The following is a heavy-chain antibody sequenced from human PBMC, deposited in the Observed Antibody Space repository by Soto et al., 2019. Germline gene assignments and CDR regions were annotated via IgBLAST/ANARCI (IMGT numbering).Heavy chain of an antibody. CDR3: ARGEYSSGWYGYYYYGMDV. CDR1: GGSISRSNW. J-gene: IGHJ6*02. CDR2: IYHSGST. V-gene: IGHV4-4*02. D-gene: IGHD6-19*01. Sequence: SLTCAVSGGSISRSNWWSWVRQPPGKGLEWIGEIYHSGSTNYNPSLKSRVTISVDKSKNQFSLKLSSVTAADTAVYYCARGEYSSGWYGYYYYGMDVWGQGTTVTVSS.